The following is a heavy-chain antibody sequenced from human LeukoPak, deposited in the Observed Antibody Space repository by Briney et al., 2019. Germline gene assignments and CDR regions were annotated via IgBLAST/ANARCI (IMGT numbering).Heavy chain of an antibody. CDR3: ARGSDGVVVPAAVLSAFDP. CDR2: INHSGST. CDR1: GGSFSGYY. J-gene: IGHJ5*02. D-gene: IGHD2-2*01. Sequence: PSETLSLTCAVYGGSFSGYYWSWIRQPPGKGLEWIGEINHSGSTNYNPSLKSRVTISVDTSKNQFSLKLSSVTAADTAVYYCARGSDGVVVPAAVLSAFDPWGQGTLVTVSS. V-gene: IGHV4-34*01.